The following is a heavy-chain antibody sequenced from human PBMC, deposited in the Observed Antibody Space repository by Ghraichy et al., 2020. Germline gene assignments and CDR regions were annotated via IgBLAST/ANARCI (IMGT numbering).Heavy chain of an antibody. CDR3: ARVLRGVGATISQSDY. CDR1: GFTFSSYS. CDR2: ISSSSSYI. V-gene: IGHV3-21*01. Sequence: GESLNISCAASGFTFSSYSMNWVRQAPGKGLEWVSSISSSSSYIYYADSVKGRFTISRDNAKNSLYLQMNSLRAEDTAVYYCARVLRGVGATISQSDYWGQGTLVTVSS. J-gene: IGHJ4*02. D-gene: IGHD1-26*01.